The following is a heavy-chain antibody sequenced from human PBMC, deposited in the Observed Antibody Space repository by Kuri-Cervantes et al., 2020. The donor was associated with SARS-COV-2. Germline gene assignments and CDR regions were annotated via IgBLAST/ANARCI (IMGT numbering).Heavy chain of an antibody. Sequence: ASVKVSCKASGYTFTSYDINWVRQATGQGLEWTGIINPSGGSTSYAQKFQGRVTMTRDTSTSTVYMELSSLRSEDTAVYYCARDASAPRYFDYWGQGTLVTVSS. CDR2: INPSGGST. D-gene: IGHD6-6*01. V-gene: IGHV1-46*01. J-gene: IGHJ4*02. CDR3: ARDASAPRYFDY. CDR1: GYTFTSYD.